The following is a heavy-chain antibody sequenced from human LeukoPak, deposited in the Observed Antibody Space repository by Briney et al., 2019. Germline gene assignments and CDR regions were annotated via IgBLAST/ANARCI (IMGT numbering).Heavy chain of an antibody. D-gene: IGHD3-10*01. J-gene: IGHJ3*01. CDR1: GYSFTSYW. Sequence: GESLKISCKGSGYSFTSYWIGWVRQMPGKGLEWMGIIYPGDSDTRYSPSFQGQVTVSADKSISTAYLQWSSLKSSDTAMYYCAREAREGSGRKVAFDLWGQGTMVTVSS. CDR3: AREAREGSGRKVAFDL. V-gene: IGHV5-51*01. CDR2: IYPGDSDT.